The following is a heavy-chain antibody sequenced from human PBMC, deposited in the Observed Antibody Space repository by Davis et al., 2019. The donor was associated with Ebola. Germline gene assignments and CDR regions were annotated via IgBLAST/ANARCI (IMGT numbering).Heavy chain of an antibody. CDR2: ISSNGGST. D-gene: IGHD1-26*01. V-gene: IGHV3-64*01. J-gene: IGHJ4*02. CDR1: GFTFSYYA. CDR3: ARRPLSGSYYFDY. Sequence: PGGSLRLSCAASGFTFSYYAMHWVRQAPGKGLESVSTISSNGGSTYYANSVMGRFTISRDNSKNTLYLQMGSLRGEDMAVYYCARRPLSGSYYFDYWGQGIPVTVSS.